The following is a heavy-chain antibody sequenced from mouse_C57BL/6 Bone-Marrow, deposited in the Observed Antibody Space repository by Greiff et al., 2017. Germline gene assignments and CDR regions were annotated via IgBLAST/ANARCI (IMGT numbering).Heavy chain of an antibody. D-gene: IGHD1-1*01. V-gene: IGHV1-78*01. Sequence: QVQLQQSDAELVKPGASVKISCKVSGYTFTDHTIHWMKQRPEQGLEWIGYIYPRDGSTKYNEKFKGKATLTADKSSSTAYMQLNSLTSEDSAVYFCARGYYGSSYDYYAMDYWGQGTSVTVSS. CDR3: ARGYYGSSYDYYAMDY. J-gene: IGHJ4*01. CDR2: IYPRDGST. CDR1: GYTFTDHT.